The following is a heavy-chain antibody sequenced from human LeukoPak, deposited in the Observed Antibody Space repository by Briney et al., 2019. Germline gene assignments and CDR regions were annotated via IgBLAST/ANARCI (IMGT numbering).Heavy chain of an antibody. CDR3: ATYTHWVAGDV. J-gene: IGHJ6*02. D-gene: IGHD3-16*01. V-gene: IGHV3-7*01. CDR2: MNQDGSAK. Sequence: GGSLRLSCAPSGFTFSSYAMNWVRQAPGKGLEWVANMNQDGSAKGYVDSVKGRFTISRDNARNSLYLQMSSLRPEDTAVYYCATYTHWVAGDVWGQGTTVTVSS. CDR1: GFTFSSYA.